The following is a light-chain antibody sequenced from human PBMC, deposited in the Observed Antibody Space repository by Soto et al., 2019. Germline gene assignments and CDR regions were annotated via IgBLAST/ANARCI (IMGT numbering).Light chain of an antibody. V-gene: IGKV1-9*01. CDR3: QQLNSFPIP. CDR2: GAS. J-gene: IGKJ3*01. CDR1: QCIVNF. Sequence: IQLTQSPSSLSASVGHRVTISCRASQCIVNFLAWYQQKPGKAPKLLISGASTLQSGVPSRFSGSGSGTDFTLTISSLQPEDCATYYCQQLNSFPIPFGPGTKVDIK.